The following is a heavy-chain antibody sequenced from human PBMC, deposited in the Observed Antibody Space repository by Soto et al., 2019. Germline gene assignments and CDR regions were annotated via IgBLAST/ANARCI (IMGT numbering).Heavy chain of an antibody. D-gene: IGHD3-16*01. CDR1: GFTVKGNY. CDR3: AGAYTYNYAFDY. J-gene: IGHJ4*02. V-gene: IGHV3-53*01. CDR2: IFSAGMT. Sequence: GGSLRLSCPPSGFTVKGNYVGWARQASGKGMEWVSIIFSAGMTYYTDSVKGRFTISKDISKNTLSLQMNSLRVDDTAVYFCAGAYTYNYAFDYWGLGTPVTVSS.